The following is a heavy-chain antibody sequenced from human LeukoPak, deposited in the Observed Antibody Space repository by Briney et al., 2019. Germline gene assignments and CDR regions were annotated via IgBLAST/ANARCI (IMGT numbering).Heavy chain of an antibody. CDR1: SXA. D-gene: IGHD5-18*01. CDR3: ARARTWIQLWFLDY. J-gene: IGHJ4*02. Sequence: SXAMSWVRQAPGKGLEWVSAISGSGGSTYYADSVKGRFTISRDNSKNTLYLQMNSLRAEDTAVYYCARARTWIQLWFLDYWGQGTLVTVSS. CDR2: ISGSGGST. V-gene: IGHV3-23*01.